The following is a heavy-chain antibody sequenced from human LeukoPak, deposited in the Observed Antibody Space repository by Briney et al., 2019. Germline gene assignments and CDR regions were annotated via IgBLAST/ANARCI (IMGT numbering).Heavy chain of an antibody. CDR3: ASYSGYDSHYYYYMDA. J-gene: IGHJ6*03. Sequence: GASVKVSCKASGGTFSSYAISWVRQAPGQGLEWMGGIIPIFGTANYAQKFQGRVTITADESTSTAYMELSSLRSEDTAVYYCASYSGYDSHYYYYMDAWGKGTTVTISS. CDR2: IIPIFGTA. CDR1: GGTFSSYA. V-gene: IGHV1-69*13. D-gene: IGHD5-12*01.